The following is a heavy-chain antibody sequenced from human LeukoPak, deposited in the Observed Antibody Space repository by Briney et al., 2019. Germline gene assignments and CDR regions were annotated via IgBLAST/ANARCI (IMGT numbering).Heavy chain of an antibody. CDR2: IYHSGST. CDR1: GYSISSGYY. CDR3: ARLVYGSGSYYPDY. D-gene: IGHD3-10*01. V-gene: IGHV4-38-2*02. J-gene: IGHJ4*02. Sequence: SETLSLTCTVSGYSISSGYYWGWIRQPPGKGLEWIGSIYHSGSTYYNPSLKSRVTISVDTSKNQFSLKLSSVTAADTAVYYCARLVYGSGSYYPDYWGQGTLVTVSS.